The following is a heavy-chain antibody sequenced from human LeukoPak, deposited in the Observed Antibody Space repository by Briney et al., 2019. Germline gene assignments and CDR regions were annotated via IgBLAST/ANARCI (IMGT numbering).Heavy chain of an antibody. CDR3: ARDGGYSSSWYAY. CDR2: ISSSSSYI. CDR1: GFTFSSYS. D-gene: IGHD6-13*01. Sequence: GGSLRLSCAASGFTFSSYSMHWVRQAPGKGLEWVSSISSSSSYIYYAGSVKGRFTISRDNAKNSLYLQMNSLRAEDTAVYYCARDGGYSSSWYAYWGQGTLVTVSS. J-gene: IGHJ4*02. V-gene: IGHV3-21*01.